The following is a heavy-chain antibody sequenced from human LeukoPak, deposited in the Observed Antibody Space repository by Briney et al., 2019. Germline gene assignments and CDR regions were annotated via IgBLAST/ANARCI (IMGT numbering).Heavy chain of an antibody. Sequence: SETLSLTCSVSGGSISSHYWSWIRQPPGKGLEWIGYIYDSRNTNYNPSLKSRVTLSVDTAKNQFSLKLSSATAADTAVYYCARHDPLGLGGYDKGSLDYWGQGILVTVFS. CDR2: IYDSRNT. CDR1: GGSISSHY. D-gene: IGHD5-12*01. CDR3: ARHDPLGLGGYDKGSLDY. V-gene: IGHV4-59*08. J-gene: IGHJ4*02.